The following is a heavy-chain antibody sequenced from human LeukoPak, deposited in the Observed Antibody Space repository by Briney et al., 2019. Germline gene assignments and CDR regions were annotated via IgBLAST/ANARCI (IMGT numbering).Heavy chain of an antibody. D-gene: IGHD3-9*01. CDR3: AKLRRGDYDILTGYPDY. CDR1: GFTFSAYW. J-gene: IGHJ4*02. CDR2: INQDGSEK. Sequence: GGSLRLSCAASGFTFSAYWMSWVRQAPGKGLEWVANINQDGSEKYYVDSVKGRFTISRDNAKNSLSLQMNSLRAEDTAVYYCAKLRRGDYDILTGYPDYWGQGTLVTVSS. V-gene: IGHV3-7*03.